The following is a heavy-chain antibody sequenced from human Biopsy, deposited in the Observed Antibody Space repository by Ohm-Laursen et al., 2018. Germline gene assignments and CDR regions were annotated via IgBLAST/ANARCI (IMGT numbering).Heavy chain of an antibody. CDR3: AGIVLGPTNDAFDI. Sequence: GTLSLTWTVSGGSISSYYWMWIRQPPGKGLEWIGYMHHAQSATYSPSLKSRVTMSVDTSKNHFSLNLNSVTAADTAVYYCAGIVLGPTNDAFDIWGQGTMVTVSS. J-gene: IGHJ3*02. V-gene: IGHV4-59*12. CDR2: MHHAQSA. D-gene: IGHD1-26*01. CDR1: GGSISSYY.